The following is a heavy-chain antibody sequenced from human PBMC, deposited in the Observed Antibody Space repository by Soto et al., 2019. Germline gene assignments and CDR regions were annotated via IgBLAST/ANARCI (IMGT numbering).Heavy chain of an antibody. D-gene: IGHD3-3*01. CDR1: GFTFSNAW. Sequence: GGSLRLSCAASGFTFSNAWMSWVRQAPGKGLEWVGRIKSKTDGGTTDYAAPVKGRFTISRDDSKNTLYLQMNSLKTEDTAVYYCTTDQIFGVVIPNDYWGQGTLVTVSS. J-gene: IGHJ4*02. CDR3: TTDQIFGVVIPNDY. V-gene: IGHV3-15*01. CDR2: IKSKTDGGTT.